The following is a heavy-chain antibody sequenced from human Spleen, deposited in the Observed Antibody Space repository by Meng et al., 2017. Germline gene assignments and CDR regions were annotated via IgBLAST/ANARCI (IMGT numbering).Heavy chain of an antibody. CDR3: ARDVGDTTDFYYGLDV. CDR2: IYYTGST. J-gene: IGHJ6*02. Sequence: SETLSLTCTVSGGSISSYYWNWIRQPPGKGLEWIGYIYYTGSTNYNPSLKSRVTMSVDTSKKQFSLKLSSVTAADTAVYYCARDVGDTTDFYYGLDVWGQGTTVTVSS. CDR1: GGSISSYY. V-gene: IGHV4-59*01. D-gene: IGHD1-1*01.